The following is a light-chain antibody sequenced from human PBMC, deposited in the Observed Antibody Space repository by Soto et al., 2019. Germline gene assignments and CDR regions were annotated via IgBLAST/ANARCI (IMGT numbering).Light chain of an antibody. V-gene: IGKV3-11*01. Sequence: EIVLTQSPATLSLSPGERATLSCRASQSVSSYLAWYQQKPGQAPRLLIYDASNRATGIPARFSGSGSGTDFTLTISSLEPEDFAVYYCQQRSTWPYTFGQGTKLAI. J-gene: IGKJ2*01. CDR2: DAS. CDR1: QSVSSY. CDR3: QQRSTWPYT.